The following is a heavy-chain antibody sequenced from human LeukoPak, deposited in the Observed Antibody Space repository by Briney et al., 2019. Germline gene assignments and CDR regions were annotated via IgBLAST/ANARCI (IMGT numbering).Heavy chain of an antibody. CDR1: GYTFTNYH. CDR3: ARVHCSGGSCYSEGVGMDV. CDR2: INPSGGST. J-gene: IGHJ6*02. V-gene: IGHV1-46*01. D-gene: IGHD2-15*01. Sequence: GASVKVSCKASGYTFTNYHMHWVRQAPGQGLEWMGIINPSGGSTSYAQKFQGRVTMTRDTSTSTVYMELSSLRSEDTAVYYCARVHCSGGSCYSEGVGMDVWGQGTTVTVSS.